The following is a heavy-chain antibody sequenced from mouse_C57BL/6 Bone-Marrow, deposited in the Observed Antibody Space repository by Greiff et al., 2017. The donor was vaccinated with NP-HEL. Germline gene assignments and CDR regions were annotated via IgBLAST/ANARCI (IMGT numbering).Heavy chain of an antibody. D-gene: IGHD5-1*01. V-gene: IGHV1-66*01. CDR3: AREYNYAMDY. Sequence: VQLQQSGPELVKPGASVKISCKASGYSFTSYYIHWVKQRPGQGLEWIGWIYPGSGNTKYNEKFKGKATLTADTSSSTAYMQLSSLTSEDSAVYYCAREYNYAMDYWGQGTSVTVSS. CDR1: GYSFTSYY. CDR2: IYPGSGNT. J-gene: IGHJ4*01.